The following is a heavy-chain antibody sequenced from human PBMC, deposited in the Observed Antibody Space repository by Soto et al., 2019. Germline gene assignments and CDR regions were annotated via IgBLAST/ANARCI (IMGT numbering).Heavy chain of an antibody. CDR1: GFTFSSYA. J-gene: IGHJ4*02. CDR3: AKDRSGSGNYYCDY. CDR2: ISESGDST. D-gene: IGHD3-10*01. Sequence: PGGSLRLSCAASGFTFSSYAMSWVRQAPGKGLEWVSTISESGDSTYYADSVKGRFTISRDNSKNMLYLQVNSLRAEDTAVFYCAKDRSGSGNYYCDYWGQGALVTVSS. V-gene: IGHV3-23*01.